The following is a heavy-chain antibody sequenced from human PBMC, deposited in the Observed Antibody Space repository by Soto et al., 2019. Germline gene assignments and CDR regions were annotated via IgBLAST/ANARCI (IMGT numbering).Heavy chain of an antibody. V-gene: IGHV3-33*01. CDR2: IWYDGSNK. J-gene: IGHJ6*02. Sequence: GGSLRLSCAASGFTFSSYGMHWVRQAPGKGLERVAVIWYDGSNKYYADSVKGRFTISRDNSKNTLYLQMNSLRAEDTAVYYCARDPHRFPELRYYYGMDVWGQGTTVTVSS. CDR3: ARDPHRFPELRYYYGMDV. D-gene: IGHD1-7*01. CDR1: GFTFSSYG.